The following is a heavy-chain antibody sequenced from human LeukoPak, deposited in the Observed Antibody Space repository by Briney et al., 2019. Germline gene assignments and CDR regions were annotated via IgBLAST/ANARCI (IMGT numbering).Heavy chain of an antibody. V-gene: IGHV1-69*04. CDR3: ARDDDRAREIDY. J-gene: IGHJ4*02. Sequence: SVKVSCKASGGTFSSYAISWVRQAPGQGLEWMGRIIPILNITHYAQKFQGRVTIAADKSTSTAYMELSSLRSEDTAVYYCARDDDRAREIDYWGQGTLVTVSS. CDR1: GGTFSSYA. CDR2: IIPILNIT. D-gene: IGHD3-22*01.